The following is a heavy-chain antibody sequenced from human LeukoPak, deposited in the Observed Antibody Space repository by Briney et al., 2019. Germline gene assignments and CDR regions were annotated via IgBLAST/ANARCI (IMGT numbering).Heavy chain of an antibody. J-gene: IGHJ6*03. CDR1: GYTFTSYG. CDR2: ISAYNGNT. V-gene: IGHV1-18*01. Sequence: ASVKVSCKAPGYTFTSYGISWVRQAPGQGLEWMGWISAYNGNTNYAQKLQGRVTMTTDTSTSTAYMELRSLRSDDTAVYYCARDNGQPYYYYMDVWGKGTTVTISS. CDR3: ARDNGQPYYYYMDV.